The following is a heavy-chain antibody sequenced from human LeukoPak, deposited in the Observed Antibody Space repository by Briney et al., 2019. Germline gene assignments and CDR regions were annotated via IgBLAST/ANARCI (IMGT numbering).Heavy chain of an antibody. D-gene: IGHD3-3*01. CDR3: ARDVPRITIFGVVIIRFDY. J-gene: IGHJ4*02. CDR1: GYTLTELS. CDR2: ISAYNGNT. V-gene: IGHV1-18*01. Sequence: ASVKVSCKVSGYTLTELSMHWVRQAPGQGLEWMGWISAYNGNTSYAQKLQGRVTMTTDTSTSTAYMELRSLRSDDTAVYYCARDVPRITIFGVVIIRFDYWGQGTLVTVSS.